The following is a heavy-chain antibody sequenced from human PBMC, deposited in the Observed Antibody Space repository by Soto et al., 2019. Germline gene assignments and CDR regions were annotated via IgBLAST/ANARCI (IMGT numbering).Heavy chain of an antibody. V-gene: IGHV6-1*01. CDR1: GDSVSSDITS. CDR2: TYYRSKWFH. D-gene: IGHD3-10*01. Sequence: HSQTLSLTCAISGDSVSSDITSWNWIRQSPSRGLEWLGRTYYRSKWFHDYAASVKSRIAINPDTSKNQFSLELNSMTPEDTAVYYCARGNALDVCGQGTVVTVSS. J-gene: IGHJ3*01. CDR3: ARGNALDV.